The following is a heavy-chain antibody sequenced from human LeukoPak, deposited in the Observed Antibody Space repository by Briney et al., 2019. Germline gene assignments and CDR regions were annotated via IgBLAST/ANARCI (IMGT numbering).Heavy chain of an antibody. J-gene: IGHJ3*02. D-gene: IGHD2-2*02. V-gene: IGHV3-7*01. CDR2: IKQAGSEK. Sequence: GGSLRLSCAASGFTFSSYWMSWVRQAPGKGLEWVAGIKQAGSEKFYVDSVKARITISRENTKNSLYLQMNNLRAEETSVYYGWRHFRAAIRPDAFDIWGQGTMVTVSS. CDR1: GFTFSSYW. CDR3: WRHFRAAIRPDAFDI.